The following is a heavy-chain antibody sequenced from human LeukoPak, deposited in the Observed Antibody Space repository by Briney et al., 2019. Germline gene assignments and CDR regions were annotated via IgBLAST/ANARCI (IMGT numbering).Heavy chain of an antibody. J-gene: IGHJ4*02. V-gene: IGHV4-59*08. CDR2: IYYSGST. D-gene: IGHD3-10*01. CDR3: ARHWYYYGSGSYVDHFDY. Sequence: PSETLSLTCTVSGGSISSYYWSWIRQPPGKGLEWIGYIYYSGSTNYNPSLKSRVTISIDTSKNQFSLNLSSVTAADTAVYYCARHWYYYGSGSYVDHFDYWGQGTLVTVSS. CDR1: GGSISSYY.